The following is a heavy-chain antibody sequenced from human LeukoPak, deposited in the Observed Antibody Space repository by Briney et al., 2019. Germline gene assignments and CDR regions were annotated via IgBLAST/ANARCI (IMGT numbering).Heavy chain of an antibody. J-gene: IGHJ4*01. CDR3: ARDGTAAGLYFDL. D-gene: IGHD6-13*01. Sequence: GGSPRLSCAVSGSTFTDYWMNWVRQAPGKGLEWVASIRQDGGEKSYVDSVKGRFTISRDNIKSSLYLQINSLRAEDTAVYYCARDGTAAGLYFDLWGQGTLVTVSS. CDR1: GSTFTDYW. V-gene: IGHV3-7*01. CDR2: IRQDGGEK.